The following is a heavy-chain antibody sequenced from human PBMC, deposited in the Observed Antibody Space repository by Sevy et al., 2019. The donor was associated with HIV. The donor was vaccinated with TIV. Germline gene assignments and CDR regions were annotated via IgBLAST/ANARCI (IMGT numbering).Heavy chain of an antibody. CDR3: AGRKVGDFWSGSIRGPWAGGPLFDY. J-gene: IGHJ4*02. D-gene: IGHD3-3*01. CDR2: ISHSGDST. V-gene: IGHV3-23*01. CDR1: GFTFSSYA. Sequence: GRSLRLSCTSSGFTFSSYAMNWVRQAPGKGLEWVSTISHSGDSTYYADSVKGRFTISRDNSENTLYLQMNSLRAEDTALYYCAGRKVGDFWSGSIRGPWAGGPLFDYWGQGTLVTVSS.